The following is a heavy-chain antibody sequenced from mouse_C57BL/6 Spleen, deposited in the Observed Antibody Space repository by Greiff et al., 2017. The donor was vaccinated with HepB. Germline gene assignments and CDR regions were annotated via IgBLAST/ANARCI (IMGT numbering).Heavy chain of an antibody. Sequence: VQLQQSGPGLVKPSQSLSLTCSVTGYSITSGYYWNWIRQFPGNKLEWMGYISYDGSNNYNPSLKNRISITRDTSKNQFFLKLNSVTTEDTATYYCAIDSSGPWFAYWGQGTLVTVSA. J-gene: IGHJ3*01. V-gene: IGHV3-6*01. CDR2: ISYDGSN. D-gene: IGHD3-2*02. CDR3: AIDSSGPWFAY. CDR1: GYSITSGYY.